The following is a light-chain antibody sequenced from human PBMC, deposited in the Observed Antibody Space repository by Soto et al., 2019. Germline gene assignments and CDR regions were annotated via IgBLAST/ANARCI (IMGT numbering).Light chain of an antibody. Sequence: EIVLTQSPGTLSSSPGERATLSCRASQSVSSTYIAWYQQNPSQAPRLLIYGASSRATGIPDRFSGSGSGTDFTLTISRLEPEDFAVYFCQQYGRSPPFTFGQGTKVEIK. CDR2: GAS. J-gene: IGKJ2*01. CDR1: QSVSSTY. CDR3: QQYGRSPPFT. V-gene: IGKV3-20*01.